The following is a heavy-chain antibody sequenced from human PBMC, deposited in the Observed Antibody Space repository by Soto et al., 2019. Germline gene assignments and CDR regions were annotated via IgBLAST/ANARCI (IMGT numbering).Heavy chain of an antibody. V-gene: IGHV1-18*04. CDR3: TREAGWQRMVPYD. Sequence: QVQLVQSGSEVKKPGASVNVSCKAFGYTFTSYGFSWVRQVPGQGLEWLGRISAINGDTQYAQTMKGRLTVTTDTSTTTVHMELRSLTPADTAVYYCTREAGWQRMVPYDWGQGTLVSVS. J-gene: IGHJ4*02. CDR1: GYTFTSYG. D-gene: IGHD6-25*01. CDR2: ISAINGDT.